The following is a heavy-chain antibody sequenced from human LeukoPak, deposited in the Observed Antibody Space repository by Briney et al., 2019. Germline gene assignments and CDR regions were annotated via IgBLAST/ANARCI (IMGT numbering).Heavy chain of an antibody. CDR2: INPNSGGT. CDR3: ARVYYYDSSGYYPTFDY. Sequence: ASVKVSCKASGYTFTGYYMHWVRQAPGQGLEWMGWINPNSGGTNYAQKLQGRVTMTRDTSISTAYMELSRLRSDDTAVYYCARVYYYDSSGYYPTFDYWGQGTLVTVSS. V-gene: IGHV1-2*02. CDR1: GYTFTGYY. J-gene: IGHJ4*02. D-gene: IGHD3-22*01.